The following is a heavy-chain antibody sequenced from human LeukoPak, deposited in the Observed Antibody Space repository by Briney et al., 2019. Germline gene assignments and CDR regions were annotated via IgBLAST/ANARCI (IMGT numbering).Heavy chain of an antibody. CDR2: INTDGSST. Sequence: GGSLRLSCAASGFTFSSYWMHWVRQAPGKGLVWVSRINTDGSSTSHADSVKGRFTISRDNAKNTLYLRMNSLRADDTAVYYCARGSHIVVVPAAPNWFDPWGQGTLVTVSS. CDR1: GFTFSSYW. J-gene: IGHJ5*02. D-gene: IGHD2-2*01. V-gene: IGHV3-74*01. CDR3: ARGSHIVVVPAAPNWFDP.